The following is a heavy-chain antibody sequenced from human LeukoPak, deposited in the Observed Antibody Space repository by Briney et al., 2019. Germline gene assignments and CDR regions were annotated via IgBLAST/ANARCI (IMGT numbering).Heavy chain of an antibody. CDR2: ISSSSSYI. Sequence: PGGSLRLSCAASGFTFSSYSMNWVRQAPGKGPEWVSSISSSSSYIYYADSVKGRFTISRDNAKNSLYLQMNSLRAEDTAVYYCARGLKKRAFDPWGQGTLVTVSS. J-gene: IGHJ5*02. V-gene: IGHV3-21*04. CDR3: ARGLKKRAFDP. D-gene: IGHD3-16*01. CDR1: GFTFSSYS.